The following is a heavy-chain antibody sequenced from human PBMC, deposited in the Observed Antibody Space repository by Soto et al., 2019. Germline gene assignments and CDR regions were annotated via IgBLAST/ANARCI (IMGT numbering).Heavy chain of an antibody. CDR2: ISYDGRHQ. V-gene: IGHV3-30*03. CDR3: ARELDISPDYYFDY. D-gene: IGHD5-12*01. Sequence: QVRLVESGGDLVQPGRSLRLSCAASGFTFGSYGMHWVRPAPGKGLEWVAMISYDGRHQYYADSVKGRFTISRDNLKDTLYLQMNGLTPEDTAIYFCARELDISPDYYFDYWGQGNLVTVSS. J-gene: IGHJ4*02. CDR1: GFTFGSYG.